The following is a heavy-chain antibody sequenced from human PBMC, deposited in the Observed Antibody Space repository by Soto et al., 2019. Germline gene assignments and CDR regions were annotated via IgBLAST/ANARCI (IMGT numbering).Heavy chain of an antibody. CDR2: INPNSGGT. J-gene: IGHJ4*02. CDR1: GYTFTGYY. D-gene: IGHD3-3*01. V-gene: IGHV1-2*04. Sequence: GASVKVSCKASGYTFTGYYMHWVRQAPGQGLEWMGWINPNSGGTNYAQKFQGWVTMTRDTSISTAYMELSRLRSDDTAVYYCARDNFSEGYLFDYWGQGTMVTVS. CDR3: ARDNFSEGYLFDY.